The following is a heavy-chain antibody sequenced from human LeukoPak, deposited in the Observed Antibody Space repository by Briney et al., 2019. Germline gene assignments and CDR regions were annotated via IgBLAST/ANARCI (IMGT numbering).Heavy chain of an antibody. D-gene: IGHD2-15*01. V-gene: IGHV3-30*18. J-gene: IGHJ3*02. CDR3: AKEYLSRDIVVVVAVPNAFDI. CDR1: GFTFSSYG. Sequence: GGSLRLSCAASGFTFSSYGMHWVRQAPGKGLEWVAVISYDGSNKYYADSVKGRFTISRDNSKNTLYLQMNSLRAEDTAVYYCAKEYLSRDIVVVVAVPNAFDIWGQGTMVTVSS. CDR2: ISYDGSNK.